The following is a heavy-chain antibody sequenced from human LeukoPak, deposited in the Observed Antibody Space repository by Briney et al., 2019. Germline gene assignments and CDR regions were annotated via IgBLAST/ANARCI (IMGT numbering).Heavy chain of an antibody. CDR3: ARLLDNDISGDPDTFDV. CDR1: GGSLSGQY. CDR2: VSYTGRT. V-gene: IGHV4-59*11. D-gene: IGHD3-22*01. Sequence: SETLSLTCTVSGGSLSGQYWSWIRQPPGKRLEWIGYVSYTGRTKYNPSLQSRVTISIDTSKSQFSLKLTSVTSEDTAVYSCARLLDNDISGDPDTFDVWGQGTTVIVSS. J-gene: IGHJ3*01.